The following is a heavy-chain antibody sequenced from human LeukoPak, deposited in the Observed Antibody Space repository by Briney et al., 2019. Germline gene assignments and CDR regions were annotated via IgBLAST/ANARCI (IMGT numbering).Heavy chain of an antibody. Sequence: PSQTLSLTCTVSGGSISSGSYYWSWIRQPAGKGLEWIGRIYTSGSTNYNPSLKSRVTISVDTFKNQFSLKLSSVTAADTAVYYCAREPNNYYYYYMDVWGKGTTVTVSS. V-gene: IGHV4-61*02. CDR2: IYTSGST. J-gene: IGHJ6*03. CDR3: AREPNNYYYYYMDV. CDR1: GGSISSGSYY.